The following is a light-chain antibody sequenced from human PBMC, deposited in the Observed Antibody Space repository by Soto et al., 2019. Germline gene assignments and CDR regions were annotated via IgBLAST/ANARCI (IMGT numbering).Light chain of an antibody. Sequence: EIVLTQSPGTLSLSPGERATLSCRASQSVGSTYLAWYHHKPGHAPRLLIYGASSRATGMPDRFSGSGSGTEFRLTISKVEAKDFGVYYCEQCGSSPRITVGQGTRLEIK. V-gene: IGKV3-20*01. CDR1: QSVGSTY. CDR2: GAS. CDR3: EQCGSSPRIT. J-gene: IGKJ5*01.